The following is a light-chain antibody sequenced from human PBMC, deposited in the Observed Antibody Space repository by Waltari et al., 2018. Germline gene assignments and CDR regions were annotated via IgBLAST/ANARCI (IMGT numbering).Light chain of an antibody. V-gene: IGKV1-33*01. J-gene: IGKJ4*01. CDR2: DAF. CDR1: QDINNF. CDR3: QQYNTLPVT. Sequence: MQVTQSPSSLSASVGDRVTITCQASQDINNFLNWYQQKPGKAPKVVIYDAFNLATGVPSRFRGGGSGTDVTFTISSLQPEDIATYYCQQYNTLPVTFGGGTKVEIK.